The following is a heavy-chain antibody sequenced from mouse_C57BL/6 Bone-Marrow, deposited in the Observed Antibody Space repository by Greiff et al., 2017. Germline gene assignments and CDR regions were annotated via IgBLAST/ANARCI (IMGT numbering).Heavy chain of an antibody. V-gene: IGHV1-64*01. J-gene: IGHJ4*01. CDR3: ARRLRFFYYAMDY. CDR1: GYTFTSYW. CDR2: IHPNSGST. D-gene: IGHD1-1*01. Sequence: QVQLQQPGAELVKPGASVKLSCKASGYTFTSYWMHWVKQRPGQGLEWIGMIHPNSGSTNYNEKFKSKATLTVDKSSSTAYMQLSNLTSEDSAVYYCARRLRFFYYAMDYWGQGTSVTVSS.